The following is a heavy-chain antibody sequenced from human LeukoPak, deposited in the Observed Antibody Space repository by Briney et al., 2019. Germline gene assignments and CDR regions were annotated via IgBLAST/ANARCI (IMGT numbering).Heavy chain of an antibody. CDR2: ITRSSGDM. CDR3: ARGSGYEMTDY. V-gene: IGHV3-21*01. D-gene: IGHD5-12*01. J-gene: IGHJ4*02. Sequence: PGGSLRLSCTASGFTFGDYAMSWFRQAPGKGLEWVSSITRSSGDMYYADSVNGRFIISRDDAKNSLYLQMNSLRVADTAVYYCARGSGYEMTDYWGQGTLVTVSS. CDR1: GFTFGDYA.